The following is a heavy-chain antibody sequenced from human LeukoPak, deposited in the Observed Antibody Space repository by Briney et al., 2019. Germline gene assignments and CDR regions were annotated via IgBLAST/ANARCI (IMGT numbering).Heavy chain of an antibody. D-gene: IGHD5-12*01. CDR3: TTMYSGSSQRSDY. J-gene: IGHJ4*02. V-gene: IGHV3-15*01. CDR1: GFSFSNDW. Sequence: GGSLRLSCAASGFSFSNDWMSWVRQAPGKGLEWVGRIKSKTEGGTTDYAAPVKGRFTISRDDTKNTLYLQMNSLKTEDTAVYYCTTMYSGSSQRSDYWGQGTLVTVSS. CDR2: IKSKTEGGTT.